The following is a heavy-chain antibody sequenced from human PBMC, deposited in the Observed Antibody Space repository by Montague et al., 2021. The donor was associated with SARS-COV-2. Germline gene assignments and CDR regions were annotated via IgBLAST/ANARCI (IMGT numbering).Heavy chain of an antibody. Sequence: SLRLSCAASGFTFSSYGMLWVRQAPGKGLERVAVIWYDGSNKYYADSVKGRFTISRDNSKNTLYLQMNSLRAEDTAVYYCARDTRLGYGMDVWGQGTTVTVSS. CDR2: IWYDGSNK. CDR1: GFTFSSYG. V-gene: IGHV3-33*01. CDR3: ARDTRLGYGMDV. J-gene: IGHJ6*02. D-gene: IGHD7-27*01.